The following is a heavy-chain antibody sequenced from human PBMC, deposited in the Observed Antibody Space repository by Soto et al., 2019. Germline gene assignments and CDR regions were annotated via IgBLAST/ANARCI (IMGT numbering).Heavy chain of an antibody. D-gene: IGHD6-19*01. J-gene: IGHJ5*02. CDR2: ISSSSSYI. V-gene: IGHV3-21*01. Sequence: GGSLRLSCAASRFTFSSYSMNWVRQAPGKGLAGVSSISSSSSYICYADSVKGRFTISRDNAKNSLYLQMNSLRAEDTAVYYWARDLRIEGQWLLSWGQGTRVTVSS. CDR3: ARDLRIEGQWLLS. CDR1: RFTFSSYS.